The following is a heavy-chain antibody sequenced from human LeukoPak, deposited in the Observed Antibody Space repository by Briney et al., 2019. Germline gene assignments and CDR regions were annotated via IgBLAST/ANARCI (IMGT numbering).Heavy chain of an antibody. Sequence: PGGSLRLSCAASGFTFSSYAMSWVRQAPGKGLEWVSAISGSGGSTYYADSVKGRFTISRDNSKNTLYLQMNSLRAEDTAVYYCAKDYCSGGSRYGRVFRSFDYWGQGTLVTVSS. CDR3: AKDYCSGGSRYGRVFRSFDY. CDR1: GFTFSSYA. V-gene: IGHV3-23*01. CDR2: ISGSGGST. D-gene: IGHD2-15*01. J-gene: IGHJ4*02.